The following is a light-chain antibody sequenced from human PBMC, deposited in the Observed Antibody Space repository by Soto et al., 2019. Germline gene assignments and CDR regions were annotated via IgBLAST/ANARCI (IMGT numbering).Light chain of an antibody. CDR3: QQYTNLPPIT. V-gene: IGKV3-15*01. Sequence: EIVMTQSPATLSVSQGERATLSCRASQRVSSNLAWYQQKPGQAPRLLIYGASTRATCIPARFSGSGSGTQFTLTIISLQSEDFAVYDGQQYTNLPPITFCQGTRLEI. J-gene: IGKJ5*01. CDR2: GAS. CDR1: QRVSSN.